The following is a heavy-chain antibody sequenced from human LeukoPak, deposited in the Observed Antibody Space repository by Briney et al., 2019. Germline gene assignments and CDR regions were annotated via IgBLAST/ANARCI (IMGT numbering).Heavy chain of an antibody. D-gene: IGHD5-24*01. CDR3: ARGEMATIFL. CDR2: IYYSGST. J-gene: IGHJ4*02. V-gene: IGHV4-59*01. Sequence: NSSETLSLTCTVSGGSINDYYWTWIRQPPGKGLEWVGYIYYSGSTNYNPSLKSRVTISLDPSKTQFSLNLNSVTAADTAVYFCARGEMATIFLWGQGTLVTVSS. CDR1: GGSINDYY.